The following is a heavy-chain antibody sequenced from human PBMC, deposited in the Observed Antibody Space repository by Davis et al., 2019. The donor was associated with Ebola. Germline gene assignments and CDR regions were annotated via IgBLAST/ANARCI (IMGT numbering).Heavy chain of an antibody. Sequence: ASVKVSCKASGYTFTTYGMNWVRQAPGQGLEWMGIINPSGGSTTYAQKFQGRVTMTRDTSTSTVYMELSSLRSEDTAVYYCARDPGNYYYGSGSLDYWGQGTLVTVSS. D-gene: IGHD3-10*01. V-gene: IGHV1-46*01. J-gene: IGHJ4*02. CDR2: INPSGGST. CDR1: GYTFTTYG. CDR3: ARDPGNYYYGSGSLDY.